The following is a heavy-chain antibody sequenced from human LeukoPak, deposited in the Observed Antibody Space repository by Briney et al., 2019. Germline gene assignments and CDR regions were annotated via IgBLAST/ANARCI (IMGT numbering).Heavy chain of an antibody. CDR3: AKDRNFHCDDPNWFDP. CDR1: GFTFSSYG. Sequence: GGSLRLSCAASGFTFSSYGMHWVRQAPGKGLEWVAFIRYDGSNKYYADSVKGRFTISRDNSKNTLYLQMNSLRAEDTAVSYCAKDRNFHCDDPNWFDPWGQGTLVTVSS. J-gene: IGHJ5*02. CDR2: IRYDGSNK. D-gene: IGHD1-14*01. V-gene: IGHV3-30*02.